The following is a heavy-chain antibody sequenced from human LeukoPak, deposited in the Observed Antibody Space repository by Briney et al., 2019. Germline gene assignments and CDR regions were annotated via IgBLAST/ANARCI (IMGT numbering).Heavy chain of an antibody. Sequence: GGSLRLSCAASGFTFSTYTMNWVRQAPGKGLEWVASIRSSSSYIHYADSVKGRFTISRDNAKNSLYLQMNSLRAEDTAVYYCARAPATNEWRCMDYWGQGTLVTVSS. CDR1: GFTFSTYT. V-gene: IGHV3-21*06. J-gene: IGHJ4*02. CDR2: IRSSSSYI. D-gene: IGHD2-8*02. CDR3: ARAPATNEWRCMDY.